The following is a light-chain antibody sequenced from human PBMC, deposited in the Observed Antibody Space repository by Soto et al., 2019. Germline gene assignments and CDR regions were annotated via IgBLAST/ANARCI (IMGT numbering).Light chain of an antibody. CDR2: GSS. CDR3: TQYGSSPPYI. CDR1: QSVSNNY. Sequence: EVVLTQSPGTLSLSPGERATLSCRASQSVSNNYFAWYQQKPGQAPRLLIFGSSDRPAGIPDRFSGSGSGTDFTLTICRLEPEDFAVFYCTQYGSSPPYIFDQGNKLEIK. J-gene: IGKJ2*01. V-gene: IGKV3-20*01.